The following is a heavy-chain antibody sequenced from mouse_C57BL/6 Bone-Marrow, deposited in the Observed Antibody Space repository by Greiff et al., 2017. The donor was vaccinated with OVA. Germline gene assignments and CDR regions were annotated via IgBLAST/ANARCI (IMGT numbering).Heavy chain of an antibody. V-gene: IGHV2-2*01. Sequence: VKLVESGPGLVQPSQSLSITCTVSGFSLTSYGVHWVRQSPGKGLEWLGVIWSGGSTDYNAAFISRLSISKDNSKSQVFFKMNSLQADDTAIYYCARNDYDYDSYYAMDYWGQGTSVTVSS. J-gene: IGHJ4*01. D-gene: IGHD2-4*01. CDR3: ARNDYDYDSYYAMDY. CDR1: GFSLTSYG. CDR2: IWSGGST.